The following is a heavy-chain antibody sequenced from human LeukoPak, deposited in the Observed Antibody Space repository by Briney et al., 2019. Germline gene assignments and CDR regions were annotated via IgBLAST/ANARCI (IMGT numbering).Heavy chain of an antibody. V-gene: IGHV3-53*01. J-gene: IGHJ4*02. CDR1: GFTVSSNY. D-gene: IGHD4-23*01. Sequence: GGSLRLSCAASGFTVSSNYMSWVRQAPGKGLEWVSVIYSGGSTYYADSVKGRFTISRDNSKNTLYLQMNSLRAEDTAVYYCAKDQEYGGNSNDYWGQGTLVTVSS. CDR2: IYSGGST. CDR3: AKDQEYGGNSNDY.